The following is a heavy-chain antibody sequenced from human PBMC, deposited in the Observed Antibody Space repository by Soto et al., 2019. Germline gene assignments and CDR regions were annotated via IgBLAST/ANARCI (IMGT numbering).Heavy chain of an antibody. Sequence: GASVKVSCKASGYTFTGYYMHWVRQAPGQGLEWMGWINPNSGGTNYAQKFQGWVTMTRDTSISTAYMELSRLRSDDTAVYYCARESHPYYDFWSGYLPDYWGQGTLVTVYS. CDR3: ARESHPYYDFWSGYLPDY. CDR1: GYTFTGYY. CDR2: INPNSGGT. J-gene: IGHJ4*02. D-gene: IGHD3-3*01. V-gene: IGHV1-2*04.